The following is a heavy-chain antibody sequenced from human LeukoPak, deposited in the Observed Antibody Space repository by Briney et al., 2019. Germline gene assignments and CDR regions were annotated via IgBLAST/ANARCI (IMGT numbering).Heavy chain of an antibody. Sequence: SVKVSCKASGGTFSSYAISWVRQAPGQGLEWMGGIIPIFGTANYAQKFQGRVTITADKSTSTAYMELSSLRPEDTAVYYCASPRAGSYYYFDYWGQGTLVTVSS. J-gene: IGHJ4*02. D-gene: IGHD3-10*01. CDR3: ASPRAGSYYYFDY. CDR1: GGTFSSYA. V-gene: IGHV1-69*06. CDR2: IIPIFGTA.